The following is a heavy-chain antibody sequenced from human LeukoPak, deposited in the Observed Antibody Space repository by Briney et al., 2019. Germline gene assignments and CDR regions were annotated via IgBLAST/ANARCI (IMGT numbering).Heavy chain of an antibody. J-gene: IGHJ4*02. CDR1: GGTFSSYA. Sequence: GASVKVSCKASGGTFSSYAVSWVRQAPGQGLEWMGGIIPIFGTANYAQKFQGRVTITTDESTSTAYMELSSLRSEDTAVYYCARGYTLNHYYGSGSSLDYWGQGTLVTVSS. V-gene: IGHV1-69*05. CDR2: IIPIFGTA. D-gene: IGHD3-10*01. CDR3: ARGYTLNHYYGSGSSLDY.